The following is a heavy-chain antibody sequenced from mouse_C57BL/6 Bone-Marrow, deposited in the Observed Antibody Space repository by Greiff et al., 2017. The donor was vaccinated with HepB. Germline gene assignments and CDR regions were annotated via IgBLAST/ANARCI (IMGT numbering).Heavy chain of an antibody. D-gene: IGHD1-1*01. J-gene: IGHJ1*03. CDR2: IYPSDSET. Sequence: VQLQQSGAELVRPGSSVKLSCKASGYTFTSYWMDWVKQRPGQGLEWIGNIYPSDSETHYNQKFKDKATLTVDKSSSTAYMQLSSLTSEDSAVYYCARSHYGSSYWYFDVWGTGTTVTVSS. CDR1: GYTFTSYW. CDR3: ARSHYGSSYWYFDV. V-gene: IGHV1-61*01.